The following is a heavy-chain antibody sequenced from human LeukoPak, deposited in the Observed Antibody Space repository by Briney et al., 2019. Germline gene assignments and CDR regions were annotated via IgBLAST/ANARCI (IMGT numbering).Heavy chain of an antibody. Sequence: PSETLSLTCTVSGGSISSSSYYWGWIRQPPGKGLEWIGSIYYSGRTYYNPSLKSRVTISVDTSKNQFSLKLSSVTAADTAVYYCARRRDYGDYFDYWGQGTLVTVSS. CDR1: GGSISSSSYY. CDR2: IYYSGRT. V-gene: IGHV4-39*01. D-gene: IGHD4-17*01. CDR3: ARRRDYGDYFDY. J-gene: IGHJ4*02.